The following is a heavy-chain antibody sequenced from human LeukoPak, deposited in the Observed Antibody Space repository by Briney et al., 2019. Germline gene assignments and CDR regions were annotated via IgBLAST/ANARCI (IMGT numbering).Heavy chain of an antibody. CDR3: VRQARRASGH. Sequence: PGGSLRLSCATSGFTFGIHYMSWVSQAPGRGPEWISYISGHGGDIAYADSVKGRFTISRDNAKSFLYLQMNSLRVEDMAVYDCVRQARRASGHCGQRTLIAVSS. V-gene: IGHV3/OR16-9*01. J-gene: IGHJ4*02. D-gene: IGHD1-26*01. CDR1: GFTFGIHY. CDR2: ISGHGGDI.